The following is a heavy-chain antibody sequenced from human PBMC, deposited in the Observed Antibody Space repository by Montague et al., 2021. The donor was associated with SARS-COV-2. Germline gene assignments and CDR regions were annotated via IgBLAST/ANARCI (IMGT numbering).Heavy chain of an antibody. CDR1: GFTFSSYS. D-gene: IGHD2-2*01. CDR3: ARGKYQLLLYDTGMDV. J-gene: IGHJ6*02. V-gene: IGHV3-21*01. CDR2: ISSSSSYI. Sequence: SLRLSCAASGFTFSSYSMNWVRQAPGKGLEWVSSISSSSSYIYXXXSXXXRFTISRDNAKNSLYLQMNSLRAEDTAVYYCARGKYQLLLYDTGMDVWGQGTTVTVSS.